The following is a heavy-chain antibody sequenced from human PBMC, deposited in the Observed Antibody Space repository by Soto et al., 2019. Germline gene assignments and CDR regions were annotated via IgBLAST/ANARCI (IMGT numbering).Heavy chain of an antibody. J-gene: IGHJ6*03. CDR1: GGTFSSYT. D-gene: IGHD3-3*01. V-gene: IGHV1-69*04. CDR3: AREYYDFWSGYFYYYYYMDV. Sequence: SVKVSCKASGGTFSSYTISWVRQAPGQGLEWMGRIIPILGIANYAQKFQGRVTITADKSTSTAYMELSSLRSEDTAVYYCAREYYDFWSGYFYYYYYMDVWGKGTTVTVSS. CDR2: IIPILGIA.